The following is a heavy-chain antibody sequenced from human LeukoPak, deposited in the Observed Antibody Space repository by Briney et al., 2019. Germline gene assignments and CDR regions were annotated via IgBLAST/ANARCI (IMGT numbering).Heavy chain of an antibody. Sequence: GSLRLSCAASGFTFSSYWTHWVRQAPGKGLVWVSRINSDGSSTTYADSVKGRFTIPRDNAKNTLYLQMNSLRAEDTALDYCAKAMGPFDGGVVAAMGFDIWGQGTMVTGSS. CDR1: GFTFSSYW. CDR3: AKAMGPFDGGVVAAMGFDI. D-gene: IGHD2-15*01. J-gene: IGHJ3*02. CDR2: INSDGSST. V-gene: IGHV3-74*01.